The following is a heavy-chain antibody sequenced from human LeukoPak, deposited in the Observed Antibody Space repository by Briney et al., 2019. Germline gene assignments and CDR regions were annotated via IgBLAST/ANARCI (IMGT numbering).Heavy chain of an antibody. V-gene: IGHV7-4-1*02. Sequence: ASVKVSCKASGYTFTSYAMNWVRQASGQGLEWMGWINTDTGNPTYAQGFTGRFVFSLDTSVSTAYLQISSLKAEDTAVYYCARLVETPYCSSTSCYGWFDPWGQGTLVTVSS. CDR3: ARLVETPYCSSTSCYGWFDP. D-gene: IGHD2-2*01. J-gene: IGHJ5*02. CDR2: INTDTGNP. CDR1: GYTFTSYA.